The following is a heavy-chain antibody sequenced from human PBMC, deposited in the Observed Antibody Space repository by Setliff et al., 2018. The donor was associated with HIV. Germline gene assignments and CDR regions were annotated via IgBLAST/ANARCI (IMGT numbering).Heavy chain of an antibody. J-gene: IGHJ5*02. V-gene: IGHV1-2*02. D-gene: IGHD3-10*01. CDR3: AREDFGSGWFDT. Sequence: GASVKVSCKASGYSFTGYYIHWVRQAPGQGLEWMGWIKPNGGGTKYVEKFHDRVIMTTDTSTSTAYMELTSLRFDDTAIYYCAREDFGSGWFDTWGQGTPVTVSS. CDR2: IKPNGGGT. CDR1: GYSFTGYY.